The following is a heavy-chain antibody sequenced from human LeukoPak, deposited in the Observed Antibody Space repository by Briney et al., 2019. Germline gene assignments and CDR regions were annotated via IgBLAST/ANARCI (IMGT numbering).Heavy chain of an antibody. CDR1: GGSFSGYY. V-gene: IGHV4-34*01. J-gene: IGHJ4*02. CDR3: ARRGRQNCSSASCYRRYRKDGFDY. CDR2: INHSGST. D-gene: IGHD2-2*01. Sequence: SETLSLTCAVYGGSFSGYYWSWIRQPPGKGLEWIGEINHSGSTNYNPSLKSRVTISVDTSKNQFSLKLSSVTAADTAVYYCARRGRQNCSSASCYRRYRKDGFDYWGQGTLVTVSS.